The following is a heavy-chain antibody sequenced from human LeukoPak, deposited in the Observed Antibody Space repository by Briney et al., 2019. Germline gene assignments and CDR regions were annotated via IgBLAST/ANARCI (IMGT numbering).Heavy chain of an antibody. Sequence: AXVKVSCKASGYTFTGYYMHWVRQAPGQGLEWMGRINPNSGGTNYAQKFQGRVTMTRDTSISTAYMELSRLRSDDTAVYYCARDIRSTKYSSSPRRHDAFDIWGQGTMVTVSS. D-gene: IGHD6-6*01. J-gene: IGHJ3*02. CDR2: INPNSGGT. V-gene: IGHV1-2*06. CDR3: ARDIRSTKYSSSPRRHDAFDI. CDR1: GYTFTGYY.